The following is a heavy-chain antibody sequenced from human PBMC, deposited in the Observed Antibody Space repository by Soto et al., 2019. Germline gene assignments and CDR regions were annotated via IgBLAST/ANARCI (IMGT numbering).Heavy chain of an antibody. CDR2: IYHSGST. CDR3: ASSGYCSGGSCYEYNWFDP. Sequence: SETLSLTCAVSGGSISSGGYSWSWIRQPPGKGLEWIGCIYHSGSTYYNPSLKSRVTISVDTSKNQFSLKLSSVTAADTAVYYCASSGYCSGGSCYEYNWFDPWGQGTLVTVSS. V-gene: IGHV4-30-2*03. CDR1: GGSISSGGYS. J-gene: IGHJ5*02. D-gene: IGHD2-15*01.